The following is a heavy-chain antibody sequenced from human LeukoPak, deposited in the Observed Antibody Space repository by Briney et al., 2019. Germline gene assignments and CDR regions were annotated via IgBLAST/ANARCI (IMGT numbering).Heavy chain of an antibody. V-gene: IGHV3-21*01. CDR2: ISSSSSYV. J-gene: IGHJ4*02. Sequence: KPGGSLRLSCAASGFTFSNYNMNWVRQAPGKGLEWVSCISSSSSYVYYADSVKGRFTISRDNAKYSLYLQMNSLRAEDTAMYYCASLYYYDKSGYSDWGQGTLVTVSS. D-gene: IGHD3-22*01. CDR3: ASLYYYDKSGYSD. CDR1: GFTFSNYN.